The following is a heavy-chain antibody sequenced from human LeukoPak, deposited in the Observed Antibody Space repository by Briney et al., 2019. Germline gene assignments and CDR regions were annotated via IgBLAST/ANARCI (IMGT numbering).Heavy chain of an antibody. CDR3: ARAETPAVAGTDYYYYYMDV. CDR2: IRYDGSNK. CDR1: GFIFSSFG. V-gene: IGHV3-30*02. D-gene: IGHD6-19*01. J-gene: IGHJ6*03. Sequence: GGSLRLSCAASGFIFSSFGMHWVRQAPGKGLEWVAFIRYDGSNKYYYTDSVKGRFNISRDNSKNTLYLQMNSLRAEDTAVYYCARAETPAVAGTDYYYYYMDVWGKGTTVTVSS.